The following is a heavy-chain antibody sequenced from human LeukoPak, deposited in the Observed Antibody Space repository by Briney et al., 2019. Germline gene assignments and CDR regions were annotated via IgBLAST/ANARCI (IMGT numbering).Heavy chain of an antibody. CDR1: GFSFSTYA. CDR2: ITGSGGST. Sequence: SGGSLRLSCAASGFSFSTYAMYWVRQAPGKGLEWVSTITGSGGSTYYADSVKGRFTISRDNSKNTLYVQMNSLRAEHTSVYYRAKRVRIYTNWFDPWGQGTLVTVSS. V-gene: IGHV3-23*01. J-gene: IGHJ5*02. D-gene: IGHD1-14*01. CDR3: AKRVRIYTNWFDP.